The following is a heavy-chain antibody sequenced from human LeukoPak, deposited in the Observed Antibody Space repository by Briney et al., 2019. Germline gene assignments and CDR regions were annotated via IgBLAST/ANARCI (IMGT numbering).Heavy chain of an antibody. CDR2: IYYSGST. J-gene: IGHJ4*02. CDR3: ARVPTYYYDSSGYCLDY. D-gene: IGHD3-22*01. CDR1: GGSISSGDYY. Sequence: SETLSLTCTVSGGSISSGDYYWSWIRQPPGKGLEWIGYIYYSGSTYYNPSLKSRVTISVDTSKNQFSLKLSSVTAADTAVYYCARVPTYYYDSSGYCLDYWGQGTLVTVSS. V-gene: IGHV4-30-4*08.